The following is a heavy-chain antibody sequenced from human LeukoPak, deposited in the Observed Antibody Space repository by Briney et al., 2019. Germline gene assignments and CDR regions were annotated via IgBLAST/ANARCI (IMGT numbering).Heavy chain of an antibody. Sequence: GGSLRLSCAGSGFIFNNYAMHWVRQAPGKGLEWVAVISYDGSNKYYADSVKGRFTISRDNSKNTLYLQMNSLRAEDTAVYYCARDSYQDYYGRFDPWGQGTLVIVSS. CDR1: GFIFNNYA. CDR2: ISYDGSNK. V-gene: IGHV3-30-3*01. CDR3: ARDSYQDYYGRFDP. J-gene: IGHJ5*02. D-gene: IGHD3-10*01.